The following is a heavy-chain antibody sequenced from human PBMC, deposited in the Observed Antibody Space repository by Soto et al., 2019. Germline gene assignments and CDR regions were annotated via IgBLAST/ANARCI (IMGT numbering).Heavy chain of an antibody. Sequence: GGSLRLSCVASGFAVSNDYMNWVRQAPGKGLEWVSVVYSGGTTYYADSVRGRFTVSRDDSKNTLFLQMSSLRAEDTAVYYCARAGSPFDSDSSGYWGFDHWGQGTLVTVSS. J-gene: IGHJ4*02. D-gene: IGHD3-22*01. CDR1: GFAVSNDY. CDR3: ARAGSPFDSDSSGYWGFDH. V-gene: IGHV3-53*01. CDR2: VYSGGTT.